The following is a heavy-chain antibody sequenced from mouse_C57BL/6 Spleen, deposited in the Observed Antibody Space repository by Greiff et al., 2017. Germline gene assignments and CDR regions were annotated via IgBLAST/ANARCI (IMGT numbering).Heavy chain of an antibody. J-gene: IGHJ2*01. CDR2: INPNNGGT. V-gene: IGHV1-18*01. CDR1: GYTFTDYN. CDR3: ARRRPTVVAEGYYFDY. D-gene: IGHD1-1*01. Sequence: VQLQQSGPELVKPGASVKIPCKASGYTFTDYNMDWVKQSHGKSLEWIGDINPNNGGTIYNQKFKGKATLTVDKSSSTAYMELRSLTSEDTAVYYCARRRPTVVAEGYYFDYWGQGTTLTVSS.